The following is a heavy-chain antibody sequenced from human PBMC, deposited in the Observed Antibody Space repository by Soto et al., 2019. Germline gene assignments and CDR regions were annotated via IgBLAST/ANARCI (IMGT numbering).Heavy chain of an antibody. V-gene: IGHV4-34*01. CDR2: INHSGST. J-gene: IGHJ4*02. CDR3: ARGDPGYCCSSSCYRIAPARTNFDY. D-gene: IGHD2-2*01. Sequence: SETLSLTCAVYGGSFSGYYWSWIRQPPGKGLEWIGEINHSGSTNYNPSLKSLVTISVDTSKNQFSLKLSSVTAADTAVYYCARGDPGYCCSSSCYRIAPARTNFDYWGQGTLVTVSS. CDR1: GGSFSGYY.